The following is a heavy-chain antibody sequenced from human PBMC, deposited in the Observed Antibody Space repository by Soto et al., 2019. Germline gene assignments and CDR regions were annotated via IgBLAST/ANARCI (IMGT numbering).Heavy chain of an antibody. D-gene: IGHD6-19*01. CDR2: IYPGDSDT. CDR1: GYSFTSYW. CDR3: TRGWLAQYYFDY. Sequence: GESLKISCKGYGYSFTSYWIAWVRQMPGKGLEWMGIIYPGDSDTRYSPSFQGQVTISADKSISTAHLQWSSLEASDTAMYYCTRGWLAQYYFDYWGQGTLVTVSS. J-gene: IGHJ4*02. V-gene: IGHV5-51*01.